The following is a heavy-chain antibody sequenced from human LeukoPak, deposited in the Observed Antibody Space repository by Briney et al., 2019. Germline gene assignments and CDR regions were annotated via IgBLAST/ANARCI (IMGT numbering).Heavy chain of an antibody. D-gene: IGHD6-6*01. V-gene: IGHV3-7*01. Sequence: PGGSLRLSCAASGFSFSGYWMSWVRQAPGKGLEWVAHIKYDGSEKSYVDSVKGRFTISRDNAKNSLYLQMSSLRAEDTAVYCCARSNSFDYWGHGTLVTVSS. J-gene: IGHJ4*01. CDR3: ARSNSFDY. CDR1: GFSFSGYW. CDR2: IKYDGSEK.